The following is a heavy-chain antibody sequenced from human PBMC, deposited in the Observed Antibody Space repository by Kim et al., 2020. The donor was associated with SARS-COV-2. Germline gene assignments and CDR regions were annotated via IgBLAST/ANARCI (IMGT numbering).Heavy chain of an antibody. D-gene: IGHD2-15*01. CDR1: GGTFSSYA. CDR2: IIPIFGTA. J-gene: IGHJ6*02. CDR3: ARGSLLGTVVTPWYYYYGMDV. V-gene: IGHV1-69*13. Sequence: SVKVSCKASGGTFSSYAISWVRQAPGQGLEWMGGIIPIFGTANYAQKFQGRVTITADESTSTAYMELSSLRSEDTAVYYCARGSLLGTVVTPWYYYYGMDVWGQGTTVTVSS.